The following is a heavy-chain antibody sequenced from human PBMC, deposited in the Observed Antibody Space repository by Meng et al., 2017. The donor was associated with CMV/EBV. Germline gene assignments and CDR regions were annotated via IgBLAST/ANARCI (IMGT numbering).Heavy chain of an antibody. Sequence: SVKVSCKASGGTFNSYAISWVRQAPGQGLEWMGGIIPILGIANYAQKFQGRVTITADKSTSTAYMELSSLRSEDTAVYYCARGLITGHYYGMDVWGQGTTVTVSS. V-gene: IGHV1-69*10. CDR2: IIPILGIA. D-gene: IGHD2-21*01. CDR1: GGTFNSYA. J-gene: IGHJ6*02. CDR3: ARGLITGHYYGMDV.